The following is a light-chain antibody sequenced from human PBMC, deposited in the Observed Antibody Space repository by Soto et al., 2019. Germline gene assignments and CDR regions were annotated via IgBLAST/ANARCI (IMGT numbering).Light chain of an antibody. V-gene: IGKV3-15*01. CDR2: GAS. CDR3: QRYNDWPPWT. Sequence: EIVMTQSPATLSVSPGERATLFCRASQSVSSNLAWYQQKPGQAPRLLIYGASARATGIPARFSGSGSGTDFTLTISSLQSEDFAVYYCQRYNDWPPWTFGQGTRVVI. CDR1: QSVSSN. J-gene: IGKJ1*01.